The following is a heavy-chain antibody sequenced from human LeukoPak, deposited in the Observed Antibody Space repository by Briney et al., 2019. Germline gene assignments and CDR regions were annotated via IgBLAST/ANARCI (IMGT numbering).Heavy chain of an antibody. CDR2: ISSSSSYI. V-gene: IGHV3-21*01. CDR1: GFTFSSYS. J-gene: IGHJ4*02. Sequence: GGSLRLSCAASGFTFSSYSMNWVRQAPGKGPEWVSSISSSSSYIYYADSVKGRFTISRDNAKNSLYLQMNSLRAEDTAVYYCARDPEGLYYFDYWGQGTLVTVSS. CDR3: ARDPEGLYYFDY.